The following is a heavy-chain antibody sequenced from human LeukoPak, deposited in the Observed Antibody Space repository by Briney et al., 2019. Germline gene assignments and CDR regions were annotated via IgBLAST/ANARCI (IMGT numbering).Heavy chain of an antibody. Sequence: GGSLRLSCVASGFPFDRYWMSCVRQAPGKGLEGVANIKHDGSEKNFVDSVTGRFTISRDNAENSLFLQMNSLRADDTAVYFCARQPIYEAYFDFWGQGTLVTVSS. CDR2: IKHDGSEK. CDR1: GFPFDRYW. J-gene: IGHJ4*02. CDR3: ARQPIYEAYFDF. D-gene: IGHD3-16*01. V-gene: IGHV3-7*01.